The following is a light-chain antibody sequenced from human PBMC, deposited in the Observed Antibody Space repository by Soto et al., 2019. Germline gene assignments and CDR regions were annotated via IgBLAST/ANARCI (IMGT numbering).Light chain of an antibody. J-gene: IGKJ5*01. CDR1: QRVSNF. CDR3: QQRSNWPIT. Sequence: EIVLTQSPATLSLSPGKRATLSCRASQRVSNFLAWYRQKPGQAPSLLIYDTSNRATGIPARFSGSGSGTDFTLTINNLEPEDFAVYYCQQRSNWPITFGQGTRLEIK. CDR2: DTS. V-gene: IGKV3-11*01.